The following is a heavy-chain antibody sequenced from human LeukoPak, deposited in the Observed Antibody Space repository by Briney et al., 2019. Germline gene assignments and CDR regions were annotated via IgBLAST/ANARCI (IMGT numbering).Heavy chain of an antibody. J-gene: IGHJ6*03. CDR2: IYHSGST. Sequence: SETLSLTCTVSGGSISSHYWSWIRQPPGKGLEWIGYIYHSGSTNYNPSLKSRVTISVDTSKNQFSLKLSSVTAADTAVYYCARGKNYYYYYMDVWGKGNPGHRLL. V-gene: IGHV4-59*11. CDR3: ARGKNYYYYYMDV. CDR1: GGSISSHY.